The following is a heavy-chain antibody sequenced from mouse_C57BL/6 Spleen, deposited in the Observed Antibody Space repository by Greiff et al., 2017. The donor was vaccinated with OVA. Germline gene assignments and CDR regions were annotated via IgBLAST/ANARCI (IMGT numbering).Heavy chain of an antibody. Sequence: EVKLVASEGGLVQPGSSMKLSCTASGFTFSDNYMAWVRQAPEKGLEWVAIINYDGSRTYYLDSLKSRFLISRDNAKNIPYLQMSSLKSEDTATYYCARENYWFCDVWGTGTTVTVSS. CDR1: GFTFSDNY. CDR3: ARENYWFCDV. J-gene: IGHJ1*03. V-gene: IGHV5-16*01. CDR2: INYDGSRT.